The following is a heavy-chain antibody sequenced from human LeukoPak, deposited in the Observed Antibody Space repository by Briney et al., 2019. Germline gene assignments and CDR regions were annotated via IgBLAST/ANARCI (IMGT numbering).Heavy chain of an antibody. J-gene: IGHJ5*02. Sequence: PGGSLRLSCAASGFTFSSYAMSWVRQPPGKGLEWIGSIYYSGSTYYNPSLKSRVTISVDTSKNQFSLKLSSVTAADTAVYYCARHNPWDPDWFDPWGQGTLVTVSS. V-gene: IGHV4-39*01. CDR2: IYYSGST. CDR1: GFTFSSYA. D-gene: IGHD1-26*01. CDR3: ARHNPWDPDWFDP.